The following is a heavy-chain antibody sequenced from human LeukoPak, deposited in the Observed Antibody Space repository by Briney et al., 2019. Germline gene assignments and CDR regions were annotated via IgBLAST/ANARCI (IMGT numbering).Heavy chain of an antibody. Sequence: PSETLSLTCAVYGGSFSGYYWSWIRQPPGKGLEWIGYIYYSGSTNYNPSLKSRVTISVDTSKNQFSLKLSSVTAADTAVYYCARPSGYSYGYVYWGQGTLVTVSS. D-gene: IGHD5-18*01. CDR2: IYYSGST. CDR3: ARPSGYSYGYVY. J-gene: IGHJ4*02. CDR1: GGSFSGYY. V-gene: IGHV4-59*08.